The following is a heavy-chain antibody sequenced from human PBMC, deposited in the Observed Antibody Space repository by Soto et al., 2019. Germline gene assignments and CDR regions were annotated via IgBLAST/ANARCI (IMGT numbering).Heavy chain of an antibody. CDR3: ASGTGTTYGYYYYGMDV. D-gene: IGHD1-1*01. CDR2: INPSGGST. V-gene: IGHV1-46*01. J-gene: IGHJ6*02. CDR1: GYTFTSYY. Sequence: ASVKVSCKASGYTFTSYYMHWVRQAPGQGLEWMGIINPSGGSTSYAQKFQGRVTMTRDTSTSTVYMELSSLRSEDTAVYYCASGTGTTYGYYYYGMDVWGQGTTVTVSS.